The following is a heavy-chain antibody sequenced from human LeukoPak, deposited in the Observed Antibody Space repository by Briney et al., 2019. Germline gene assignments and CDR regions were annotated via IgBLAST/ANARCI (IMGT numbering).Heavy chain of an antibody. Sequence: GGSLRLSCAASGFTLSTYWMSWVRQAPGKGLEWVANIKEDGSEKYYVDSVKGRFTISRDNAKSSLYLQMNSLRVEDTAVYYCARARLAVSGNYFENWGQGTLVTVSS. V-gene: IGHV3-7*04. D-gene: IGHD6-19*01. CDR3: ARARLAVSGNYFEN. J-gene: IGHJ4*02. CDR1: GFTLSTYW. CDR2: IKEDGSEK.